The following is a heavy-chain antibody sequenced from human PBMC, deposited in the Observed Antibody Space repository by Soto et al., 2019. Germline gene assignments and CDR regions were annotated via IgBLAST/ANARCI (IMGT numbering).Heavy chain of an antibody. CDR2: IYYSGST. J-gene: IGHJ6*02. CDR3: AREGLLYYDFWSGYYKYYGMDV. Sequence: SETLSLTCTVSGGSISSGDYYWSWIRQPPGKGLEWIGYIYYSGSTYYNPSLKSRDTISVDTSKNQFSLKLSSVTAADTAVYFCAREGLLYYDFWSGYYKYYGMDVWGQGTTVT. CDR1: GGSISSGDYY. D-gene: IGHD3-3*01. V-gene: IGHV4-30-4*01.